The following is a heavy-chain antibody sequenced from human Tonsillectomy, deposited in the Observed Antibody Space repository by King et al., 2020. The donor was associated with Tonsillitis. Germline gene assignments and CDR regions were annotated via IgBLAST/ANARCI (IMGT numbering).Heavy chain of an antibody. CDR2: IGSSDTTK. J-gene: IGHJ6*02. V-gene: IGHV3-11*01. Sequence: VQLVESGGGLVKPGGSLRLSCAASGFTFSDYYMSWIRQAPGKGLEWVSYIGSSDTTKYYADSVKGRFTISRDNAKNSLYLQMISMRAEDTAVYYCARSGGDYGDFFGNAMDVWGQGTTVTVSS. D-gene: IGHD4-17*01. CDR1: GFTFSDYY. CDR3: ARSGGDYGDFFGNAMDV.